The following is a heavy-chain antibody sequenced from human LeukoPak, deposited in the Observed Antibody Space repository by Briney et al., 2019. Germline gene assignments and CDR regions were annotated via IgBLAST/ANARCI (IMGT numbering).Heavy chain of an antibody. CDR2: ISSSSSTI. D-gene: IGHD3-9*01. J-gene: IGHJ6*02. CDR3: GTDKLRYFDPTPGAGGMDV. V-gene: IGHV3-48*04. Sequence: GGSLRLSCAASGFTFSSYSKNWVRQAPGKGLEWVSYISSSSSTIYYADSVKGRFTISRDNAKNSLYLQMNSLRAEDTAVYYCGTDKLRYFDPTPGAGGMDVWGQGTTVTVSS. CDR1: GFTFSSYS.